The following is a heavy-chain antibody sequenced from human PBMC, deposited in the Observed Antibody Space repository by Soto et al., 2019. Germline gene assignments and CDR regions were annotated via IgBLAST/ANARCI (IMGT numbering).Heavy chain of an antibody. V-gene: IGHV3-23*01. CDR3: ARDQGSTTFPYDAFDI. D-gene: IGHD3-10*01. CDR2: ISGSGGST. Sequence: EVQLLESGGGLVQPGGSLRLSCAASGFLFSGYAMTWVRQAPGQGLEWVSGISGSGGSTYYADSVKGRFTISRDNSRDTLYLQMSSLRAADTAMYFCARDQGSTTFPYDAFDIWGQGTMVTVSS. CDR1: GFLFSGYA. J-gene: IGHJ3*02.